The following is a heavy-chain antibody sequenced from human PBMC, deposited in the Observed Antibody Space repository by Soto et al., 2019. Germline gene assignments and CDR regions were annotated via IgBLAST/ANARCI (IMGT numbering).Heavy chain of an antibody. V-gene: IGHV4-4*07. CDR3: AKGQRFSDWFDP. D-gene: IGHD3-3*01. J-gene: IGHJ5*02. Sequence: SETLSLTSTVSDGSMTSYYWTWIRHPAVKGLEWIGRDYSSGGTHYNTSLKSRVTIPLDTSKHQFSMRLLSVTDAATAVYFCAKGQRFSDWFDPWGQGTLVTGSS. CDR1: DGSMTSYY. CDR2: DYSSGGT.